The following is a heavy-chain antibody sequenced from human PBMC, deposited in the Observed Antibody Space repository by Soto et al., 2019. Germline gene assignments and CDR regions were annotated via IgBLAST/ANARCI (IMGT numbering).Heavy chain of an antibody. CDR1: GGSISSYY. Sequence: SETLSLTCTVSGGSISSYYWSWIRQPPGKGLEWIGYIYYSGSTNYNPSLKSRVTISVDTSKNQFSLKLSSVTAADTAVYYCARVRVYCSSTSCYDVGKDYYYYYMDVWGKGTTVTVSS. CDR2: IYYSGST. J-gene: IGHJ6*03. CDR3: ARVRVYCSSTSCYDVGKDYYYYYMDV. D-gene: IGHD2-2*01. V-gene: IGHV4-59*01.